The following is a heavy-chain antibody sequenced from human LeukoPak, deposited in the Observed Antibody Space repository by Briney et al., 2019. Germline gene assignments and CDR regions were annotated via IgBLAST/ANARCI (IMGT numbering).Heavy chain of an antibody. J-gene: IGHJ6*03. D-gene: IGHD2-21*01. Sequence: PSETLSLTCTVSGGSISSSSYYWSWIRQPAGKGLEWIGRIYTSGSTNYNPSLKSRVTISVDTSKNQFSLKLSSVTAADTAVYYCARGDGGSDPNYYYYYYMDVWGKGTTVTISS. V-gene: IGHV4-61*02. CDR1: GGSISSSSYY. CDR2: IYTSGST. CDR3: ARGDGGSDPNYYYYYYMDV.